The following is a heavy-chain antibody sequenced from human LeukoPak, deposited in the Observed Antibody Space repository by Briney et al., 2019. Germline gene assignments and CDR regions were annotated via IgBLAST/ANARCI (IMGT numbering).Heavy chain of an antibody. CDR1: GFTFSNYW. CDR2: IKKDGSEK. V-gene: IGHV3-7*01. D-gene: IGHD1-1*01. J-gene: IGHJ4*02. Sequence: GGSLRLSCAASGFTFSNYWMSWVRQAPGKGLEWVANIKKDGSEKYYVDSVKGRFTISRDNSKNTLYLQMNSLRAEDTAVHYCAGDTTFLNWGQGTLVTVSS. CDR3: AGDTTFLN.